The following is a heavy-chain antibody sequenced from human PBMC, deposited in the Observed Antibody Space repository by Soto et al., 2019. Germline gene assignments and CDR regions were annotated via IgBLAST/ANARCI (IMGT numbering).Heavy chain of an antibody. Sequence: QVQLVQSGAEVKTPGSSLKVSCKVSGSRFSNYVISWVRQAPGYGLEWLGRIIPIFNSTKYAQSFQGRVTITADKSTSTASLELSSLRSDDTAVYYCAREGRGKKAGYNGLVSLGYWGQGTLVTVSS. J-gene: IGHJ4*02. CDR2: IIPIFNST. CDR3: AREGRGKKAGYNGLVSLGY. V-gene: IGHV1-69*06. D-gene: IGHD2-2*02. CDR1: GSRFSNYV.